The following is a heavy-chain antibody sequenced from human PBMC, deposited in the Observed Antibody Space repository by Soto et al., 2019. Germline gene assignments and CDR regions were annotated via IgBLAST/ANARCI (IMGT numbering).Heavy chain of an antibody. Sequence: GGSLRLSCAASGFTFSSYGMHWVRQAPGKGLEWVAVISYDGSNKYYADSVKGRFTISRDNSKNTLYLQMNSLRAEDTAVYYCAKSHKLITPVLDYWGQGTPVTVSS. CDR3: AKSHKLITPVLDY. CDR2: ISYDGSNK. CDR1: GFTFSSYG. V-gene: IGHV3-30*18. J-gene: IGHJ4*02. D-gene: IGHD1-20*01.